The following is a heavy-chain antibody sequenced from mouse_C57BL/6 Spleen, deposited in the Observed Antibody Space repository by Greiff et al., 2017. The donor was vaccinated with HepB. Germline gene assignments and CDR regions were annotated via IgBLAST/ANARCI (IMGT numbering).Heavy chain of an antibody. D-gene: IGHD1-1*01. CDR1: GYAFSSYW. CDR3: AREGKFITTVVALDY. CDR2: IYPGDGDT. Sequence: VQGVESGAELVKPGASVKISCKASGYAFSSYWMNWVKQRPGKGLEWIGQIYPGDGDTNYNGKFKGKATLTADKSSSTAYMQLSSLTSEDSAVYFCAREGKFITTVVALDYWGQGTTLTVSS. J-gene: IGHJ2*01. V-gene: IGHV1-80*01.